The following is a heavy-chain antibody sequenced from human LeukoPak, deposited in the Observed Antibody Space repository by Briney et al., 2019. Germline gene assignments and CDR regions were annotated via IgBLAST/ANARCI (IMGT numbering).Heavy chain of an antibody. V-gene: IGHV5-51*01. D-gene: IGHD3-10*01. Sequence: GESLKISCKGSGYSFTSYWIGWVRQMPGKGLEWMGIIYPGDSDTRYSPSFQGQVTISADKSISTAYLQWSSLKASDTAMYYCARDRYGSGSYVGYYHGMDVWGKGTTVTVSS. CDR3: ARDRYGSGSYVGYYHGMDV. J-gene: IGHJ6*04. CDR2: IYPGDSDT. CDR1: GYSFTSYW.